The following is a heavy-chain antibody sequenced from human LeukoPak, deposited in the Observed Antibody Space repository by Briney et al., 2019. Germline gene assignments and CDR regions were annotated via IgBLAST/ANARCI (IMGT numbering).Heavy chain of an antibody. CDR1: GFTFSSYS. Sequence: GGSLRLSCAASGFTFSSYSMNWVRQAPGKGLEWVSYISSSTITIYYADSVKGRFTISRDNAKNSLYLQMNSLRAEDTAVYYCAELGITMIGGVWGKGTTVTISS. J-gene: IGHJ6*04. D-gene: IGHD3-10*02. CDR2: ISSSTITI. V-gene: IGHV3-48*01. CDR3: AELGITMIGGV.